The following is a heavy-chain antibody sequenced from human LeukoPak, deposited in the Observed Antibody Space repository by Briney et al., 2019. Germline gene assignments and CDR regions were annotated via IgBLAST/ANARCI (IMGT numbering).Heavy chain of an antibody. J-gene: IGHJ4*02. CDR2: IGAAGDT. CDR1: GFTFSSYD. CDR3: ARSSLAAAGTVDY. Sequence: GGSLRLSCAASGFTFSSYDMHWVRQVTGRGLEWVAAIGAAGDTFYPGSVKGRFTISRDNAKNSLSLQMNTLRPGDTAVYYCARSSLAAAGTVDYWRQGTLVTVSS. D-gene: IGHD6-13*01. V-gene: IGHV3-13*01.